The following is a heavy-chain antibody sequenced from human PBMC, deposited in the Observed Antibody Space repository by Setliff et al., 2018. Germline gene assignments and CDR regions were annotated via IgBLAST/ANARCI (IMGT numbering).Heavy chain of an antibody. CDR3: AANSGGNTIDAFDI. D-gene: IGHD2-15*01. Sequence: ASVKVSCKASGYTFTNYYIHWVRQAPGQGLEWVGIINPSGGSTSYAQKFQGRVTMTEDTSTDTAYMELSSLRSEDTAVYYCAANSGGNTIDAFDIWGQGTMVTVSS. J-gene: IGHJ3*02. CDR1: GYTFTNYY. V-gene: IGHV1-46*01. CDR2: INPSGGST.